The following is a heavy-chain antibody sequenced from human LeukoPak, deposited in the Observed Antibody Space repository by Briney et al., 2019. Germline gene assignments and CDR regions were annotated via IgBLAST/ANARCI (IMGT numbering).Heavy chain of an antibody. CDR1: GGSVSSSSYY. CDR2: IYYSGST. Sequence: SGTLSLTCTVSGGSVSSSSYYWGWIRQPPGKGLEWIGYIYYSGSTNHNPSLKSRVTISVDTSKNQFSLKLSSVTAADTAVYYCAKGRPVYYDSSGYHDYWGQGTRVTVSS. D-gene: IGHD3-22*01. CDR3: AKGRPVYYDSSGYHDY. V-gene: IGHV4-61*01. J-gene: IGHJ4*02.